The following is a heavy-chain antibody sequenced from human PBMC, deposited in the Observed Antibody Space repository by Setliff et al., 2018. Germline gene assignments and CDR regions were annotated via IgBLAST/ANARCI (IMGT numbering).Heavy chain of an antibody. CDR2: IGHTGSI. J-gene: IGHJ1*01. D-gene: IGHD3-10*01. CDR3: ARPAVVRGLITIPYCYFEL. Sequence: PSETLSLTCTVYGYSISSGYSWGWIRQPPGKGLGCVGNIGHTGSINYNPSLKSRLTILRDTSKNQVSLKLNSVTATAKAVYYCARPAVVRGLITIPYCYFELRGQGTLVSV. CDR1: GYSISSGYS. V-gene: IGHV4-38-2*02.